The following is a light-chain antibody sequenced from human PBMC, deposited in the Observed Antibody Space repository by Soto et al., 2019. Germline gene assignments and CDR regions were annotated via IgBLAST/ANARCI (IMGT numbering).Light chain of an antibody. CDR3: QQFHNPPFT. J-gene: IGKJ3*01. CDR1: QDMSNC. V-gene: IGKV1-33*01. CDR2: DAS. Sequence: DIQMTQSPSSLSASVGDRVTITCRASQDMSNCLTSYQQKPGKAPKLLIYDASNLETGVPSRFSGSGSGTDVTFTISSLQPEHIATYYCQQFHNPPFTFGPGTKVDIK.